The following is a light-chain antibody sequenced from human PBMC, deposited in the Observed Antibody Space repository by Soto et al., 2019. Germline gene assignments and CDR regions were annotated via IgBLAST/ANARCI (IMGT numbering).Light chain of an antibody. J-gene: IGLJ1*01. V-gene: IGLV2-23*02. Sequence: QSELTQPASVSGSPGQSITISCTGTSSDVGSYNLVSWYQQHPGKAPKLMICEVSKRPSGVSNRFSGSKSGNTASLTISGLQAEDEADYYCCSYAGSSTVFGTGTKVTV. CDR1: SSDVGSYNL. CDR2: EVS. CDR3: CSYAGSSTV.